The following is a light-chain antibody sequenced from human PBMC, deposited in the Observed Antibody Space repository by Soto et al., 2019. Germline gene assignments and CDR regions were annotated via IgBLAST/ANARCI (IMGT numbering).Light chain of an antibody. V-gene: IGKV3-11*01. CDR2: EAS. CDR3: HQRSNSPLT. Sequence: EIVLTQSPATLSLSPGERATLSCRASQSVSSYLAWYQQKPGQAPRLLIYEASNRATGIPARFSGSGSGTDVTLTISSLEPADFAVYYCHQRSNSPLTFGQGTKLEIK. CDR1: QSVSSY. J-gene: IGKJ2*01.